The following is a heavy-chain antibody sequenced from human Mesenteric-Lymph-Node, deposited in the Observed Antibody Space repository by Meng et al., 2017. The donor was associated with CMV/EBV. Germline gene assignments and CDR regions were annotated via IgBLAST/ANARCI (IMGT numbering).Heavy chain of an antibody. V-gene: IGHV4-59*01. J-gene: IGHJ6*02. CDR1: GDSISSYY. CDR3: AREEGEYCSSTSCYNPTYYYYGMDV. Sequence: GSLRLSCSVSGDSISSYYWSWIRQPPGKGLEWIGYIYNSGNTNYNPSLKSRVTISVDTSKNQFSLKLSSMTAADTAVYYCAREEGEYCSSTSCYNPTYYYYGMDVWGQGTTVTVSS. CDR2: IYNSGNT. D-gene: IGHD2-2*02.